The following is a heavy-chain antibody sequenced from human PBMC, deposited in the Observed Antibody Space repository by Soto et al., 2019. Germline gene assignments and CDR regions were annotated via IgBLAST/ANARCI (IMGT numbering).Heavy chain of an antibody. V-gene: IGHV3-23*01. CDR3: AKGFIVVVTVIRPDDAFDA. J-gene: IGHJ1*01. Sequence: GGSLRLSCAASGFTFGNYGMNWVRQAPGKGREWVSGISGGGGSTPYADSVKGRFTISRDPSKNTIFLEMNSLRAEDTAVYYCAKGFIVVVTVIRPDDAFDAWGHGTLVTVSS. CDR1: GFTFGNYG. D-gene: IGHD2-21*02. CDR2: ISGGGGST.